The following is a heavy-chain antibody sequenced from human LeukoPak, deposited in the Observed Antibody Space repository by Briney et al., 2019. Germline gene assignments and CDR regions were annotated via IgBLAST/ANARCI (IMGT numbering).Heavy chain of an antibody. V-gene: IGHV3-21*01. J-gene: IGHJ4*02. CDR1: GFTFSRYS. D-gene: IGHD2-2*01. Sequence: GGSLRLSCAASGFTFSRYSMNWVRQAPGKGLEWVSSISSSSSYIYYADSVKGRFTISRDNAKNSLYLQMNSLRAEDTAVYYCARALPHIVVVPAAEIDYWGQGTLVTVSS. CDR3: ARALPHIVVVPAAEIDY. CDR2: ISSSSSYI.